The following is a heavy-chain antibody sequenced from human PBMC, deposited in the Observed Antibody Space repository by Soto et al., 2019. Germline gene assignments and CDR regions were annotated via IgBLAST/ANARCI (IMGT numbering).Heavy chain of an antibody. CDR2: IYYSGST. D-gene: IGHD2-21*02. J-gene: IGHJ5*02. V-gene: IGHV4-30-4*01. CDR3: ARVGEVVTAMSPRVPPGWFDP. Sequence: QVQLQESGPGLVKPSQTLSLTCTVSGGSISSGDYYWSWIRQPPGKGLEWIGYIYYSGSTYYNPSLKSRVTISVDTSKNQFSLKLSSVTAADTAVYYCARVGEVVTAMSPRVPPGWFDPWGQGTLVTVSS. CDR1: GGSISSGDYY.